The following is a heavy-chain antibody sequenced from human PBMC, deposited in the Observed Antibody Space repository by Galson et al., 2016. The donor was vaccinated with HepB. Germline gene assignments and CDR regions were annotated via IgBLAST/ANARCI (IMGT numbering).Heavy chain of an antibody. V-gene: IGHV4-59*01. CDR2: MYYRGNT. CDR3: ARGEWQARSIYFYGMDV. D-gene: IGHD3-3*01. Sequence: SETLSLTCSVSGGSIGSYYWNWIRQPPGKGLEWIGYMYYRGNTNYNASLKSRGSLSLDTSKNQFSLKLTSVSAADTAVYYCARGEWQARSIYFYGMDVWGQGITVIVSS. J-gene: IGHJ6*02. CDR1: GGSIGSYY.